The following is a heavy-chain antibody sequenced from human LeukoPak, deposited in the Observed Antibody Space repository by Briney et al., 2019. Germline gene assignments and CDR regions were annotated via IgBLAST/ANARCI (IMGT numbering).Heavy chain of an antibody. D-gene: IGHD5-24*01. CDR1: GFTFSSYW. CDR3: AREGVEMTVYYFDY. CDR2: INDDGSDA. J-gene: IGHJ4*02. V-gene: IGHV3-7*01. Sequence: GGSLRLSCAASGFTFSSYWMTWVRQAPGKGLEWVANINDDGSDANYVDSVKGRFTVSRDNAKNSLYLQLNSLRAEDTAVYYCAREGVEMTVYYFDYWGQGTLVTVSS.